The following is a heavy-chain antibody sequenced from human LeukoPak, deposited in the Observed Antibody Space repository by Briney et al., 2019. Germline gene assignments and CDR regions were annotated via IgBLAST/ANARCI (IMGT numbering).Heavy chain of an antibody. Sequence: SETLSLTCTVSGGSISSYYWSWIRQPPGKGLEWIGYIYYSGSTNYNPSLKSRVTISVDTSKNQFSLKLSSVTAADTAVYYCASRRAERGYSGYDYLQPPDYWGQGTLVTVSS. CDR2: IYYSGST. J-gene: IGHJ4*02. D-gene: IGHD5-12*01. V-gene: IGHV4-59*01. CDR3: ASRRAERGYSGYDYLQPPDY. CDR1: GGSISSYY.